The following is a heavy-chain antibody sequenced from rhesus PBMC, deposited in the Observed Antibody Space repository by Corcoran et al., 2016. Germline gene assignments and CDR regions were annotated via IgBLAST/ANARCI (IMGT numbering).Heavy chain of an antibody. CDR2: MSGSSGST. Sequence: QVQLQESGPGLVKPSETLSLTRAVSGGSISSSNWWRWIRQPPGQGLEWIGYMSGSSGSTSYNPSLKSRVTISKDTSKNQFSLKLSSVTAADAAVYYCERVGWLVYWGQGVLVTVSS. D-gene: IGHD2-21*01. J-gene: IGHJ4*01. V-gene: IGHV4S19*01. CDR3: ERVGWLVY. CDR1: GGSISSSNW.